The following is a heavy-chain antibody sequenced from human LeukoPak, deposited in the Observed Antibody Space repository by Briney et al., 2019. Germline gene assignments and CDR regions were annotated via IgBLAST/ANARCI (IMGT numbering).Heavy chain of an antibody. CDR2: IRYDGTDD. V-gene: IGHV3-30*02. CDR1: GFTFRTYA. Sequence: GGSLRLSCAASGFTFRTYAMHWVRQAPGRGLEWVAFIRYDGTDDYYGDSVKGRFTISRDNSKNTLYLQMNSLRTDDTAVYYCAKDGETTYGDYLSLAYWGQGTLVTVSS. CDR3: AKDGETTYGDYLSLAY. D-gene: IGHD4-17*01. J-gene: IGHJ4*02.